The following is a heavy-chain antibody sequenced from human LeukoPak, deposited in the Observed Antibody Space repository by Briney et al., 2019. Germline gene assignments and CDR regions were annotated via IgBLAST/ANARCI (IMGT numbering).Heavy chain of an antibody. D-gene: IGHD3-16*01. CDR1: GFTFSSSW. J-gene: IGHJ6*04. CDR3: ARDPGYESWSPFWGGMDV. V-gene: IGHV3-74*01. CDR2: ITRDGSST. Sequence: GGPLRLSCAASGFTFSSSWMHWVRKAPGKGLVWVSRITRDGSSTTYADSGKGRFTTSRDNAKNTLYLQMDSLRDDDTAVYYCARDPGYESWSPFWGGMDVWGNGTTVIVSS.